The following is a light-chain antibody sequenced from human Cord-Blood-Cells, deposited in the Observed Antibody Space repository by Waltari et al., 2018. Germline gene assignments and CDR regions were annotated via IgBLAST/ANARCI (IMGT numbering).Light chain of an antibody. CDR1: SSDVGGYNY. CDR2: DVS. Sequence: QSALTQPASVSGSPGQSITISCTGTSSDVGGYNYVSWYQQHPGKAPKPMIYDVSNRPSGVSNRFSGSKSGNTASLTISGLQAEYEADYYCSSYTSSSTHHVVCGGGTKLTVL. V-gene: IGLV2-14*01. J-gene: IGLJ2*01. CDR3: SSYTSSSTHHVV.